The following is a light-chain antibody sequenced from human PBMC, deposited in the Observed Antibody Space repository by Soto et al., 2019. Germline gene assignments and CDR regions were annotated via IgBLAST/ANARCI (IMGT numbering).Light chain of an antibody. Sequence: EIVLTQSPGTLSLSPGERATLSCRACQSVSSSYLAWYQQKPGQAPRLLIYGASSRATGIPDRFSGSVSGTDFTLTISRLEPEDFAVYYCQQYGSSPPRTFGQGTKME. CDR2: GAS. V-gene: IGKV3-20*01. J-gene: IGKJ1*01. CDR1: QSVSSSY. CDR3: QQYGSSPPRT.